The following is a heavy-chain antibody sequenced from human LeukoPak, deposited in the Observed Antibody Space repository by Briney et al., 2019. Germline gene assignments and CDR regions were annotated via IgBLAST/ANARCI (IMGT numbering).Heavy chain of an antibody. CDR2: IYNDGST. CDR3: ASNILFAFDI. Sequence: PGGSLRLSCAASGLTVSSSYMSWVRQAPGKGLEWVSIIYNDGSTYYADSMKGRFTISRDNSKNTLYLQVNSLRAEDTAMYYCASNILFAFDIWGQGTMVTVSS. CDR1: GLTVSSSY. J-gene: IGHJ3*02. V-gene: IGHV3-53*01.